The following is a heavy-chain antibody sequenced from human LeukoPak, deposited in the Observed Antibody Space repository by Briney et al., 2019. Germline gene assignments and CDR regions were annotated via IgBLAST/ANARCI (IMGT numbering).Heavy chain of an antibody. CDR2: ISGRGGST. V-gene: IGHV3-23*01. CDR3: AKGPAYYYDSTVGRFDP. J-gene: IGHJ5*02. CDR1: GFTFSSYA. D-gene: IGHD3-22*01. Sequence: PGGSLRLSCAASGFTFSSYAMNWVRQAPGKGLEWVSGISGRGGSTYYADSVKGRFTISRDNSKNTLYLQMNSLRAEDTAIYYCAKGPAYYYDSTVGRFDPWGQGTLVTVS.